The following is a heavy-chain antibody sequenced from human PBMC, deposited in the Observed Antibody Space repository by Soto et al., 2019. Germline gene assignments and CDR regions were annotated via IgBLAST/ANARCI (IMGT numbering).Heavy chain of an antibody. CDR3: ARAGVYCSSTSCYYPNYYGMDV. Sequence: SETLSLTCAVYGGSFSGHYWSWIRQPPGKGLEWIGEINHSGSTNYNPSLKSRVTISVDSFKKQFSLKLSSVTAADTAVYYCARAGVYCSSTSCYYPNYYGMDVWGQGTTVTVSS. CDR1: GGSFSGHY. V-gene: IGHV4-34*01. J-gene: IGHJ6*02. CDR2: INHSGST. D-gene: IGHD2-2*01.